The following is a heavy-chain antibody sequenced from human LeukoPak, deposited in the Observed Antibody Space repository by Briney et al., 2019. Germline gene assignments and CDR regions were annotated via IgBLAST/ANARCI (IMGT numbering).Heavy chain of an antibody. V-gene: IGHV4-34*01. Sequence: KPSETLSLTCAVYGGSFSGYYWSWIRQPPGKGLEWIGEINHSGSTNYNPSLKSRVTISVDTSKNQFSLKLSSVTAADTAVYYCARINDYYYYGMDVWGQGTTVTVSS. CDR3: ARINDYYYYGMDV. J-gene: IGHJ6*02. CDR2: INHSGST. CDR1: GGSFSGYY.